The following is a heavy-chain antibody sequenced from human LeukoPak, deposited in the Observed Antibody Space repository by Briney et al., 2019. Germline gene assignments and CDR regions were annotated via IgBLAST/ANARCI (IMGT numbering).Heavy chain of an antibody. D-gene: IGHD4-11*01. CDR1: GFVFSNYW. Sequence: GGSLRLSCAASGFVFSNYWMSWVRQAPGKGLEWVANMNEDGSEKNYVDSVKGRFTISRDNAQDSLYLQMNSLRAEDTAVYYCARDRGYSNFDYWGQGTLLTVSS. CDR3: ARDRGYSNFDY. V-gene: IGHV3-7*01. J-gene: IGHJ4*02. CDR2: MNEDGSEK.